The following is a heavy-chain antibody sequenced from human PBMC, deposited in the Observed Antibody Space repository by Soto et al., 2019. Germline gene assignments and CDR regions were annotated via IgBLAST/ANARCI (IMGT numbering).Heavy chain of an antibody. V-gene: IGHV3-23*01. D-gene: IGHD2-21*01. Sequence: EVQLLESGGGLVQPGGSLRLSCAASGFTFSSYGMTWVRQAPGKGLEWVSFSSATGAGTYYADSVKGRFTISRDNSKNTLYLQMTRLRVGDTSVYYCAKDRRAGGTYVFYSDFWGQGALVIVSS. CDR3: AKDRRAGGTYVFYSDF. J-gene: IGHJ4*02. CDR1: GFTFSSYG. CDR2: SSATGAGT.